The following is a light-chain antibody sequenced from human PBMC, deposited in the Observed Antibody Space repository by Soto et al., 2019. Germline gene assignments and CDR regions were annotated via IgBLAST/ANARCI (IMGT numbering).Light chain of an antibody. Sequence: DIQMTQSPSSLSASVGDRVTITCQASQNITNYLNWYQQRPGKAPQLLIYDASISETGVPSRFSGSGSETNVTLTIAGLQPEDTATYYCQQYDNFSLTFGGGTKVEI. J-gene: IGKJ4*01. CDR3: QQYDNFSLT. CDR2: DAS. V-gene: IGKV1-33*01. CDR1: QNITNY.